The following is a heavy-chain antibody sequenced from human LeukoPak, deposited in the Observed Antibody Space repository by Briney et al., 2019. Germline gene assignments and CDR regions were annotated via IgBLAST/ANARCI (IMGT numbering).Heavy chain of an antibody. CDR1: GYTFTSYG. D-gene: IGHD2-2*03. J-gene: IGHJ5*02. CDR2: ISAYNGNT. CDR3: ARALDIVVVPADNWFDP. V-gene: IGHV1-18*01. Sequence: ASVKVSCKASGYTFTSYGISWVRQAPGQGLEWMGWISAYNGNTNYAQKLQGRVTMTTDTSTSTAYMELRSPRSDDTAVYYCARALDIVVVPADNWFDPWGQGTLVTVSS.